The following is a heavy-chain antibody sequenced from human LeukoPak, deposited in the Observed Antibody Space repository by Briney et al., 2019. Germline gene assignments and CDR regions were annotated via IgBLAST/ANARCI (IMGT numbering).Heavy chain of an antibody. CDR2: INPDSGDT. CDR3: ARLGHGEGWFFDL. V-gene: IGHV1-2*02. CDR1: RYTFTDYH. Sequence: ASVKVSCKASRYTFTDYHMRWVRQAPGQGLEWMGRINPDSGDTHYAQKFQGRVTMTRDTSISTVYMEVTRLRSDDTAVFYCARLGHGEGWFFDLWGRGTLVTVSS. J-gene: IGHJ2*01. D-gene: IGHD4-17*01.